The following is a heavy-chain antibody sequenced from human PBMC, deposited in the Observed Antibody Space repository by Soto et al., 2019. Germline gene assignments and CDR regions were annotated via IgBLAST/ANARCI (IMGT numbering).Heavy chain of an antibody. CDR1: GGSISSGGYY. D-gene: IGHD1-7*01. Sequence: SETLSLTCTVSGGSISSGGYYWSWIRQHPGKGLEWIGYIYYSGSTYYNPSLKSRVTISVDTSKNQFSLKLSSVTAADTAVYYCARADWNYASGFDYWGQGTLVTVSS. V-gene: IGHV4-31*03. CDR3: ARADWNYASGFDY. J-gene: IGHJ4*02. CDR2: IYYSGST.